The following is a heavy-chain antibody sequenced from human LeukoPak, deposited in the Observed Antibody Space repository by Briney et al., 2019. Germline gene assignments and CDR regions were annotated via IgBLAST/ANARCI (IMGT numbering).Heavy chain of an antibody. V-gene: IGHV4-39*02. CDR3: ARDPGSYRSDY. D-gene: IGHD3-16*02. J-gene: IGHJ4*02. Sequence: SETLSLTCTVSGGSVSSTTYYWSWIRQPPGKGLEWIASINYSGSTYYNPSLKSRVTISVDTSENQFSLKLSSVTAADTAVYYCARDPGSYRSDYWGQGTLVTVSS. CDR2: INYSGST. CDR1: GGSVSSTTYY.